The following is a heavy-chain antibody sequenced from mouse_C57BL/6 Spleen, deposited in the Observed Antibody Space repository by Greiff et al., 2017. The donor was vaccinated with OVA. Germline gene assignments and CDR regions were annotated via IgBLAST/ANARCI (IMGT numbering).Heavy chain of an antibody. V-gene: IGHV1-82*01. CDR2: IYPGDGDT. J-gene: IGHJ4*01. CDR1: GFAFSSSW. Sequence: VKLQESGPELVKPGASVKISCKASGFAFSSSWMNWVKQRPGKGLEWIGRIYPGDGDTYYDGKFKGKATLTADKSSSTAYMQLSSLTSEDYAVYFCARERDILIGAMDYWGQGTSVTVSS. CDR3: ARERDILIGAMDY. D-gene: IGHD3-3*01.